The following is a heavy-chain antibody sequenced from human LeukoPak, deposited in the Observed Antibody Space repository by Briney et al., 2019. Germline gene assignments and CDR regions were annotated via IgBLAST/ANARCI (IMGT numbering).Heavy chain of an antibody. J-gene: IGHJ5*02. Sequence: SETLSLTCTVSGGSISSSSYYWSWIRQPAGKGLEWIGRIYTSGSTNYNPSLKSRVTMSVDTSKNQFSLKLSSVTAADTAVYYCARGVASSSWYLLSWFDPWGQGTLVTVSS. CDR1: GGSISSSSYY. CDR3: ARGVASSSWYLLSWFDP. CDR2: IYTSGST. V-gene: IGHV4-61*02. D-gene: IGHD6-13*01.